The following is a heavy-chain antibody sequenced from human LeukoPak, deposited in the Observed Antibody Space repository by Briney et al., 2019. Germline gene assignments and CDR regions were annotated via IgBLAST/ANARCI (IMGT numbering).Heavy chain of an antibody. J-gene: IGHJ4*02. CDR1: GFTFSSYA. Sequence: PGGSLRLSCAASGFTFSSYAMSWVRQAPGKGLEWVSAISGSGGSICYADSVKGRFTIPRDNSKNTLYLQMNSLRAEDTAVYYCAKALLTYSSSSDYWGQGTLVTVSS. V-gene: IGHV3-23*01. CDR3: AKALLTYSSSSDY. CDR2: ISGSGGSI. D-gene: IGHD6-6*01.